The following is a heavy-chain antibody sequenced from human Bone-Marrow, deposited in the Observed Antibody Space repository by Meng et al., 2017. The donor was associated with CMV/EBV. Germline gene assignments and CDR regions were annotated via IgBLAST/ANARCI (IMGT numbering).Heavy chain of an antibody. Sequence: SETLSLTCAVYGGSFSGYYWSWIRQPPGKGLEWIGEINHSGSTNYNPSLKSRVTISVDTSKNQFSLKLSSVTAADTAVYYCARGRRSGSYFFYYGMAVWGQWATVTVYS. J-gene: IGHJ6*02. V-gene: IGHV4-34*01. D-gene: IGHD1-26*01. CDR3: ARGRRSGSYFFYYGMAV. CDR1: GGSFSGYY. CDR2: INHSGST.